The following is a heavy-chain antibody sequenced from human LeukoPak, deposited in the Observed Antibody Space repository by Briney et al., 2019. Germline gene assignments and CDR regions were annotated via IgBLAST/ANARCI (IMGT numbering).Heavy chain of an antibody. D-gene: IGHD5-24*01. CDR2: ISYDGSNK. CDR1: GFTFSSYA. CDR3: ARDFTDGYNSVFDY. Sequence: GGSLRLSCAASGFTFSSYAMHWVRQAPGEGLEWVAVISYDGSNKYYADSVKGRFTISRDNSKNTLYLQMNSLRAEDTAVYYCARDFTDGYNSVFDYWGQGTLVTVSS. V-gene: IGHV3-30-3*01. J-gene: IGHJ4*02.